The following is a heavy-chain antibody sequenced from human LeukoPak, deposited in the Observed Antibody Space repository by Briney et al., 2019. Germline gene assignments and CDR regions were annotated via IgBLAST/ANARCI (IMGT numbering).Heavy chain of an antibody. Sequence: ASVKVSCTASGYTFTSYAMHWVRQAPGQRLEWMGWINAGNGNTKYSQEFQGRVTITRDTSASTAYMELSSLRSEDMAVYYCARGSGYCSSTSCYEDAFDIWGQGTMVTVSS. D-gene: IGHD2-2*01. CDR2: INAGNGNT. CDR3: ARGSGYCSSTSCYEDAFDI. CDR1: GYTFTSYA. V-gene: IGHV1-3*03. J-gene: IGHJ3*02.